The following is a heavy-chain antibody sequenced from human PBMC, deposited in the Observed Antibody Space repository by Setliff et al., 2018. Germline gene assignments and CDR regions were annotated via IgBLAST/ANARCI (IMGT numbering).Heavy chain of an antibody. CDR2: INHSGST. Sequence: SETLSLTCTVSGGSISSSSYYWGWIRQPPGKGLEWIGEINHSGSTNYNPSLKSRVTISVDTSKSQFSLKLSSVTAEDTAVYYCAKDSGYSGYGYFDYWGQGTLVTVSS. V-gene: IGHV4-39*07. CDR3: AKDSGYSGYGYFDY. J-gene: IGHJ4*02. CDR1: GGSISSSSYY. D-gene: IGHD5-12*01.